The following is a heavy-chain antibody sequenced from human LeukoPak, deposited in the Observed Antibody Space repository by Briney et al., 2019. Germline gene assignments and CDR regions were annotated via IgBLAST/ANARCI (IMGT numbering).Heavy chain of an antibody. CDR3: ARDLRIAAAEDWFDP. Sequence: GSLRLSRAASWFTGSSNYMSLVRPAPGKGLEGGPGIYSGGSTYYADSVKGRFTISRDNSKNTLYLQMNSLRAEDTAVYYCARDLRIAAAEDWFDPWGQGTLVTVSS. CDR1: WFTGSSNY. J-gene: IGHJ5*02. V-gene: IGHV3-53*01. D-gene: IGHD6-13*01. CDR2: IYSGGST.